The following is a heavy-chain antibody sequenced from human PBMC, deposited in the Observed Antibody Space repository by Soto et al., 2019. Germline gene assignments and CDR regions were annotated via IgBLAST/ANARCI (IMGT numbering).Heavy chain of an antibody. CDR1: GGSISSYY. CDR3: AKDRAAARPESLFFSYYYGMDV. Sequence: SETLSLTCTVSGGSISSYYWSWIRQPPGKGLEWIGYIYYSGSTNYNPSLKSRVTISVDTSRNQFSLKLSSVTAADTAVYYCAKDRAAARPESLFFSYYYGMDVWGQGTTVTVSS. D-gene: IGHD6-6*01. V-gene: IGHV4-59*12. J-gene: IGHJ6*02. CDR2: IYYSGST.